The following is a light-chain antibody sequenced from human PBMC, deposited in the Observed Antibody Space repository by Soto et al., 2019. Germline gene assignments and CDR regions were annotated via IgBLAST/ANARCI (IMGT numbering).Light chain of an antibody. Sequence: QSALTQPRSVSGSPGQSVTISCTGTNNDVGFYNYVSWYQQQLGKAPKLLIYDVNKRPSGVPPRFSGSKSANTASLTISGLQAADEADYYCNSDAGGLVLFGGGTKVTVL. V-gene: IGLV2-11*01. CDR1: NNDVGFYNY. CDR3: NSDAGGLVL. CDR2: DVN. J-gene: IGLJ2*01.